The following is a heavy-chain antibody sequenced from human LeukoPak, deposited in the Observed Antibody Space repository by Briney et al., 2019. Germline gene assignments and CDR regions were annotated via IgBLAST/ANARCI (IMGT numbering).Heavy chain of an antibody. CDR1: GDSFSSHY. CDR3: ARDLVTVTKGFDI. V-gene: IGHV4-59*11. J-gene: IGHJ3*02. Sequence: PSDTLSLTCAVSGDSFSSHYWTWIRQPPGRGLEWIGYISYIGATNYNPSLKSRVTISIDTSKNQFSLKLSSVTTADTAVYYCARDLVTVTKGFDIWSLGTMVRVSS. CDR2: ISYIGAT. D-gene: IGHD4-17*01.